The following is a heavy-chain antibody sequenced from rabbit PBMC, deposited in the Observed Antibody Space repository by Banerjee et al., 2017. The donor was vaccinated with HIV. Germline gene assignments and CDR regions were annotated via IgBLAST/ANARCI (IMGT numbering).Heavy chain of an antibody. D-gene: IGHD1-1*01. Sequence: QEQLEESGGDLVKPEGSLTLTCTASGFSFSSSYWICWVRQAPGKGLEWIACIYGGSGSTYYASWAKGRFTISKTSSTPVTLQMTSLTAADTATYFCARGAAGTSFIYGLHLWGQGTLVTVS. CDR2: IYGGSGST. J-gene: IGHJ4*01. V-gene: IGHV1S45*01. CDR1: GFSFSSSYW. CDR3: ARGAAGTSFIYGLHL.